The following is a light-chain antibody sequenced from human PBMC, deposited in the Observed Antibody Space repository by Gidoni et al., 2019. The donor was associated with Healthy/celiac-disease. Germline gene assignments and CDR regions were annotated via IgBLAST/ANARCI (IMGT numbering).Light chain of an antibody. CDR1: QSVSSSY. Sequence: EIVLTQSPGTLSLSPGERATLSCRASQSVSSSYLAWYQQKPGQAPRLLIYGASSRATGIPDSFSGSGSGTDFTLTISRLEPEDFAVYYGQQYGSSPLYSFGQGTQLEIK. J-gene: IGKJ2*03. CDR2: GAS. CDR3: QQYGSSPLYS. V-gene: IGKV3-20*01.